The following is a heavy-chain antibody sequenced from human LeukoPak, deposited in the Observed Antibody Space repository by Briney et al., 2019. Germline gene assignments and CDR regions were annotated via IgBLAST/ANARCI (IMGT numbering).Heavy chain of an antibody. Sequence: PGRSLRLSCAASGFTFSSYSMNWVRQAPGKGLEWVSSISSSSSYIYYADSVKGRFTISRDNSKNTLYLQMSSLRAEDTAVYYCAPGKFDYWGQGTLVTVSS. J-gene: IGHJ4*02. CDR2: ISSSSSYI. V-gene: IGHV3-21*01. CDR1: GFTFSSYS. CDR3: APGKFDY.